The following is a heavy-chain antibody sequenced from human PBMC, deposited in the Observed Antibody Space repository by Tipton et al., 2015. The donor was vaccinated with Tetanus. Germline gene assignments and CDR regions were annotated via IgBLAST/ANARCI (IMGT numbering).Heavy chain of an antibody. CDR3: ARARDCSGGSCYRTPSYFDY. CDR2: IYPGDSDT. CDR1: GYSFTSYW. V-gene: IGHV5-51*01. Sequence: MQLVQSGAEVKKPGESLKISCKGSGYSFTSYWIGWVRQMPGKGLEWMGIIYPGDSDTRYTPPLPGQVPISAEKSISTAYLQWSRLKASDPAMYYCARARDCSGGSCYRTPSYFDYWGQGTLLPVSS. J-gene: IGHJ4*02. D-gene: IGHD2-15*01.